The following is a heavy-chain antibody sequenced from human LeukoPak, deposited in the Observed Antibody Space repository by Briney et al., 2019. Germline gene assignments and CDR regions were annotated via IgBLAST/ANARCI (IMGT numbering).Heavy chain of an antibody. Sequence: GGSLRLSCAASGFTFSSYNMKWVRQAPGKGLEWVSFISTTSNYIYYADSVKGRFTISRDKAKNSLYLQMNSLRGEDAALYYCARAGVCSTTSCDGGIDYWGQGTLVTVSS. CDR1: GFTFSSYN. J-gene: IGHJ4*02. D-gene: IGHD2-2*01. CDR3: ARAGVCSTTSCDGGIDY. CDR2: ISTTSNYI. V-gene: IGHV3-21*06.